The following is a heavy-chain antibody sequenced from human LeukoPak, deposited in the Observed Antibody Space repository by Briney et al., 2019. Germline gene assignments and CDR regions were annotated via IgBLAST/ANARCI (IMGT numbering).Heavy chain of an antibody. CDR3: AKDVLRLNYGYFDL. J-gene: IGHJ2*01. CDR2: ISYSSGSI. V-gene: IGHV3-23*01. D-gene: IGHD3-16*01. CDR1: GFILSNYA. Sequence: GGSLRLSCAASGFILSNYAMSWVRQGPGKGPEWVAGISYSSGSIYYLDSVKGRFTISRDNSRNTLYLQMNSLRAEDTAVYYCAKDVLRLNYGYFDLWGRGTLVSVSS.